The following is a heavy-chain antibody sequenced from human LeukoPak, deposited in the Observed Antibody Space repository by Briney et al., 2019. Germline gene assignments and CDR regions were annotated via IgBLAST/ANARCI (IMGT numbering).Heavy chain of an antibody. J-gene: IGHJ3*01. CDR1: GLTFYNTW. Sequence: GGSLRLSCTVSGLTFYNTWMNWVRRAPGKGLEWVGRIKTKSYGGTTDYAAPIKGRFIISRDDSKNTLFLQMNSLKTEDTAVYYCARSSYSSSSSVWGQGTMVTVSS. CDR3: ARSSYSSSSSV. D-gene: IGHD6-6*01. CDR2: IKTKSYGGTT. V-gene: IGHV3-15*07.